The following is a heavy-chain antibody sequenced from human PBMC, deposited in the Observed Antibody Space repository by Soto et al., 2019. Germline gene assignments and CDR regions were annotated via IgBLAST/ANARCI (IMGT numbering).Heavy chain of an antibody. Sequence: QVQLEQSGSEVKKSGSSVKVSCKASGYSFSSHAITWVRQAPGQGLEWMGGIIPVFGTPSYAQKFQGRVTISADKSTNTASLALRSLRSEDTAVYYCARGGALSTSWYWGDGLDSWGQGTQVTVSS. CDR3: ARGGALSTSWYWGDGLDS. CDR2: IIPVFGTP. V-gene: IGHV1-69*06. J-gene: IGHJ4*02. CDR1: GYSFSSHA. D-gene: IGHD6-13*01.